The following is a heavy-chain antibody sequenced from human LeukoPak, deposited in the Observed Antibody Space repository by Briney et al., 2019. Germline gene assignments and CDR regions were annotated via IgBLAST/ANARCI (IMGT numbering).Heavy chain of an antibody. J-gene: IGHJ4*02. Sequence: WGALRLSCAGPGFPLLSYSMSWLRQAPGKGLGWGSRISGGGDSTFYPDSVKGRFTISRDNSKNTLYLQMNSLRAEDTAVYYCAKRFYGSGNYYAFDSWGQGTLVTVSS. CDR2: ISGGGDST. D-gene: IGHD3-10*01. CDR1: GFPLLSYS. V-gene: IGHV3-23*01. CDR3: AKRFYGSGNYYAFDS.